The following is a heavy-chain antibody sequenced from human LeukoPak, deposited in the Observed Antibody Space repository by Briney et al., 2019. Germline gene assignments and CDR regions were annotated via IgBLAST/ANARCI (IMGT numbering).Heavy chain of an antibody. CDR3: VRDGSYYDNSGYYYLY. V-gene: IGHV1-18*01. CDR2: ISAYNGNT. D-gene: IGHD3-22*01. Sequence: ASVKVSCKASGYTFTSYGISWVRQAPGQGLEWMGWISAYNGNTNYAQKLQGRVTMTTDTSTSTAYMELRSLRSDDTAVYYCVRDGSYYDNSGYYYLYWGQGTLVTVSS. J-gene: IGHJ4*02. CDR1: GYTFTSYG.